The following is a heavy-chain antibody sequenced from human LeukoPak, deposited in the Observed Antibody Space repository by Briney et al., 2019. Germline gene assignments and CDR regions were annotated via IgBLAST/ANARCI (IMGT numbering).Heavy chain of an antibody. J-gene: IGHJ5*02. CDR1: GASVSSGSYS. Sequence: PSETLSLTCTVSGASVSSGSYSWNWIRQPPGKGLEWIGYMFYRGSTNYNPSLKSRVTISVDSSKNQFSLNLSSVTAADTAVYYCARDRPVTGANWFDPWGQGALVTVSS. D-gene: IGHD4-11*01. V-gene: IGHV4-61*01. CDR2: MFYRGST. CDR3: ARDRPVTGANWFDP.